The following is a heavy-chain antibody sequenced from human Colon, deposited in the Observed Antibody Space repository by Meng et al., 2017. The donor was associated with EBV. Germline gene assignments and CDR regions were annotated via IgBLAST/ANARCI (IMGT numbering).Heavy chain of an antibody. Sequence: HLQESGPGCVEPAGTLSLSCAVSGGHHSNSVWWSWVRQPPGKGLEWIGEIYRGGGTNYNPSFKSRVTISVDTSNNHFSLKLSYVTAADTAVYYCARVRVIPAAVGFDYWGQGTLVTVSS. CDR3: ARVRVIPAAVGFDY. V-gene: IGHV4-4*02. CDR1: GGHHSNSVW. J-gene: IGHJ4*02. CDR2: IYRGGGT. D-gene: IGHD2-2*01.